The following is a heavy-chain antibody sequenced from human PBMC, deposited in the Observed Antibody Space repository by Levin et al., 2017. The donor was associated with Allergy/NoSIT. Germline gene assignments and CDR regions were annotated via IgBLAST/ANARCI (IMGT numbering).Heavy chain of an antibody. CDR2: ISYDGSEK. CDR3: ARRAGVIPGVIGAMDV. Sequence: PGGSLRLSCEGSGFTFSTYGMNWVRQAPGKGLEWVAVISYDGSEKYYADSVKGRFTISRDNSKKTVFLQMNSLRPEDTAVYYCARRAGVIPGVIGAMDVWGQGTTVTVSS. V-gene: IGHV3-30*03. D-gene: IGHD2-21*01. CDR1: GFTFSTYG. J-gene: IGHJ6*02.